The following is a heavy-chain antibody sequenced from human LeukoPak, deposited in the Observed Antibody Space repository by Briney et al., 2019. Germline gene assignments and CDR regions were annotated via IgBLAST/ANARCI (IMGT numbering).Heavy chain of an antibody. CDR3: AREGPSVTPYY. Sequence: GGSLRLSCAASGFNFSNYAMTWVRQAPGKGLEWVANIKQDGSEKYYVDSVKGRFTISRDNAKNSLYLQMNSLRAEDTAVYYCAREGPSVTPYYWGQGTLVTVSS. CDR2: IKQDGSEK. D-gene: IGHD4-17*01. CDR1: GFNFSNYA. V-gene: IGHV3-7*01. J-gene: IGHJ4*02.